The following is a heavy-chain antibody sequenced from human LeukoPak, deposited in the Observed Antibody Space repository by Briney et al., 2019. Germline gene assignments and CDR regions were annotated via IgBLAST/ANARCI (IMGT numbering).Heavy chain of an antibody. V-gene: IGHV3-20*04. CDR1: GFTFSSYG. J-gene: IGHJ4*02. Sequence: GGTLRLSCAASGFTFSSYGMSWVRQAPGKGLEWVSGINWNGGSTGYADSVKGRFTISRDNAKNSLYLQMNSLRAEDTALYYCARDITHYYDSSGSPGYNYWGQGTLVTVSS. CDR3: ARDITHYYDSSGSPGYNY. CDR2: INWNGGST. D-gene: IGHD3-22*01.